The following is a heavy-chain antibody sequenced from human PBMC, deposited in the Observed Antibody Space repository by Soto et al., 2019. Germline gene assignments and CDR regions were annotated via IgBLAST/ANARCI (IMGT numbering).Heavy chain of an antibody. CDR3: ARTLYGDNVDY. D-gene: IGHD4-17*01. J-gene: IGHJ4*02. CDR1: GYTYNSYD. Sequence: SVKVCCKDSGYTYNSYDIKWVRQATGQGLEWMGWMNPNSGNTGYAQKFQGRVTMTRNTSISTAYMELSSLRSEDTAVYYCARTLYGDNVDYWGQGTLVTVSS. CDR2: MNPNSGNT. V-gene: IGHV1-8*01.